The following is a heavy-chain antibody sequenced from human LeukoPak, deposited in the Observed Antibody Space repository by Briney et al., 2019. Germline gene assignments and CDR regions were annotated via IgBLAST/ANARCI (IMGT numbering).Heavy chain of an antibody. CDR3: ARGVDTYYYDSSGYYF. J-gene: IGHJ4*02. D-gene: IGHD3-22*01. V-gene: IGHV3-74*01. CDR1: GFTFSSYW. Sequence: GGSLRLSCAASGFTFSSYWMHWVRQAPGKGLVWVSRINSDGSSTSYADSAKGRFTISRDNAKNTLYLQMNSLRAEDTAVYYCARGVDTYYYDSSGYYFWGQGTLVTVSS. CDR2: INSDGSST.